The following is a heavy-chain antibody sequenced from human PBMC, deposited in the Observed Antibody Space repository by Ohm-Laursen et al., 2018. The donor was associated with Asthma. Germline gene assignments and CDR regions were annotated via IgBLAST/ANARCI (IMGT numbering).Heavy chain of an antibody. CDR3: GRQGDLSYTFGT. D-gene: IGHD3-3*01. J-gene: IGHJ5*02. Sequence: SLRLSCAASGFTVSNSYMSWIRQAPGKGLEWVSYISGSGDTIYYADSVRGRFTISRDNAQNSLYLQMNSLRAEDTAVYFCGRQGDLSYTFGTWGQGTLVTVSS. CDR2: ISGSGDTI. CDR1: GFTVSNSY. V-gene: IGHV3-11*01.